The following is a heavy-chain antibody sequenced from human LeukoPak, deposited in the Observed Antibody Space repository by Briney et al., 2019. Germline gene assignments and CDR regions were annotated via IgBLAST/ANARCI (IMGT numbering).Heavy chain of an antibody. J-gene: IGHJ4*02. V-gene: IGHV3-11*06. CDR2: ISSSSTYP. CDR1: GFTFSDYY. CDR3: ARGSVGSTKRYYFDY. D-gene: IGHD1-26*01. Sequence: GGSLRLSCVASGFTFSDYYMSWIRQAPGKGLEWVSYISSSSTYPSYADSVKGRFTISRDSAKNSLYLEMNSLRDEDTAVYYCARGSVGSTKRYYFDYWGQGTLVTVSS.